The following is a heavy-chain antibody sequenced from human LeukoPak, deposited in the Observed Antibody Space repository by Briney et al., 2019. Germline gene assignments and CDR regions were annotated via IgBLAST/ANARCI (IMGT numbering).Heavy chain of an antibody. D-gene: IGHD2-2*01. CDR1: GGTFSSYA. CDR3: ARVFPYCSSTSCYGWFDP. J-gene: IGHJ5*02. V-gene: IGHV1-69*01. Sequence: SVKVSCKASGGTFSSYAISWVRQAPGQGLEWMGGVIPIFGTANYAQKFQGRVTITADESTSTAYMELSSLRSEDTAVYYCARVFPYCSSTSCYGWFDPWGQGTLVTVSS. CDR2: VIPIFGTA.